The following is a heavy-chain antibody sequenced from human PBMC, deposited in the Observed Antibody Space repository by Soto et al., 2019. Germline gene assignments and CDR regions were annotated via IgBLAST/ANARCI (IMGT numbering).Heavy chain of an antibody. D-gene: IGHD4-17*01. CDR1: GFAFRHNY. CDR2: ISTSGSPA. V-gene: IGHV3-11*01. Sequence: QVHLVESGGGLVKPGGSLRLSCTVSGFAFRHNYLTWIRQAPGKGLEWLSYISTSGSPAYYADSVKGRFTISTDNAKKSLDLQMDSLRAEETGVYYCATGRIHYEAWGQGTLVTVSS. J-gene: IGHJ5*02. CDR3: ATGRIHYEA.